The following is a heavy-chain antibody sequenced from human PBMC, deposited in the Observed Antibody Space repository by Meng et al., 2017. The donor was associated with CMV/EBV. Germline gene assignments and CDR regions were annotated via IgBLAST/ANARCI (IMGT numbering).Heavy chain of an antibody. CDR1: GFTFSSYW. D-gene: IGHD6-19*01. J-gene: IGHJ6*02. V-gene: IGHV3-48*04. Sequence: GGSLRLSCAASGFTFSSYWMHWVRQAPGKGLEWVSYISSSGSTIYYADSVKGRFTISRDNAKNSLYLQMNSLRAEDTAVYYCARVDSGWTHYYGMDVWGQGTTVTVSS. CDR3: ARVDSGWTHYYGMDV. CDR2: ISSSGSTI.